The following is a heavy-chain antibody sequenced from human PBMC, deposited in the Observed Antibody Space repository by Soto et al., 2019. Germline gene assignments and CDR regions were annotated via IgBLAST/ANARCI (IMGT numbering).Heavy chain of an antibody. D-gene: IGHD3-22*01. V-gene: IGHV3-15*07. CDR2: ITSKTDGGTI. CDR1: GLSFTNAW. CDR3: STGGYFLDY. J-gene: IGHJ4*02. Sequence: EVQLVESGGGLVKPGGSLRLSCAASGLSFTNAWMNWVRQAPRKGLEWVGRITSKTDGGTIDYAAPVKGRFSISRDDSKNTVYLQMNSLKTEDTAVYYCSTGGYFLDYWGQGTLVTVSS.